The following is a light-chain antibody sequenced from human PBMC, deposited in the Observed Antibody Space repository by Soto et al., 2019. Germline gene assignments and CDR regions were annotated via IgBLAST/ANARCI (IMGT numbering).Light chain of an antibody. CDR3: HHRSNWPGT. Sequence: EIVLTQSPATLSLSPVERATLSCRASQSVFTYLAWYQHKPGQAPRLLIYDASDRATGIPARFSGTGPGTDFTLTISSLEPEDFAVYYCHHRSNWPGTFGQGTKVDIK. V-gene: IGKV3-11*01. J-gene: IGKJ1*01. CDR2: DAS. CDR1: QSVFTY.